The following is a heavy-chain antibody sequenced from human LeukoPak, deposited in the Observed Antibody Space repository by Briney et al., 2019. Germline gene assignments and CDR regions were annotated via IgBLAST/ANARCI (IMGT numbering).Heavy chain of an antibody. D-gene: IGHD2-15*01. CDR2: INPNSGGT. V-gene: IGHV1-2*02. CDR3: EGEKVSSLTNWFDP. CDR1: DSAFTGSS. J-gene: IGHJ5*02. Sequence: GASVKVSCKGSDSAFTGSSIHLGRQAPGQGLEWMGWINPNSGGTKYAQKFHGRVTMTRYTSISTAYTELSRPRGDETAVYYCEGEKVSSLTNWFDPWGQGTLVTVSS.